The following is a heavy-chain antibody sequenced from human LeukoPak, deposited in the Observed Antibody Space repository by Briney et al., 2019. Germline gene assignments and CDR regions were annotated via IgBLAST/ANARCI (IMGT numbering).Heavy chain of an antibody. CDR3: ARTTEGGYSNGYFYYYYMDV. CDR2: IIPIFGTA. Sequence: ASVKVSCKASGGTFSSYAISWVRQAPGQGLEWMGGIIPIFGTANYAQKFQGRVTITADESTSTAYMELSSLRSEDTAVYYCARTTEGGYSNGYFYYYYMDVWGKGTTVTISS. CDR1: GGTFSSYA. D-gene: IGHD4-11*01. V-gene: IGHV1-69*13. J-gene: IGHJ6*03.